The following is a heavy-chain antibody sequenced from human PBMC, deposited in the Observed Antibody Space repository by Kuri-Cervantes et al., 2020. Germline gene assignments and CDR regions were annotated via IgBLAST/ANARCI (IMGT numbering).Heavy chain of an antibody. J-gene: IGHJ4*02. V-gene: IGHV3-7*01. CDR3: ARGSGYSVY. Sequence: GGSLRLSCAASGFTFSSCSMNWVRQAPGKGLEWVANIKQDGSEKYYVDSVKGRFTISRDNAKNSLYLQMNSLRAEDTAVYYCARGSGYSVYWGQGTLVTVSS. D-gene: IGHD5-12*01. CDR1: GFTFSSCS. CDR2: IKQDGSEK.